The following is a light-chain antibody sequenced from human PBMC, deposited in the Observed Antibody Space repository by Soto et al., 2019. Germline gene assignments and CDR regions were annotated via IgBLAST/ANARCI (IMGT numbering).Light chain of an antibody. J-gene: IGKJ2*01. CDR3: QQYGSSPRYT. CDR2: GAS. Sequence: IVLTQSPGTLSLSPGERATLSCRASQSISSSYIAWYQQKPGQAPRLLIYGASSRATGIPDRFSGSRSGTDFTLTISRLEPEDFAVYYCQQYGSSPRYTFGQGTKLEIK. V-gene: IGKV3-20*01. CDR1: QSISSSY.